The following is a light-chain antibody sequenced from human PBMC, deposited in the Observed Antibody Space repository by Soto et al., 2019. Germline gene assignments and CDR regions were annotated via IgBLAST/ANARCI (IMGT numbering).Light chain of an antibody. Sequence: EIVLTQSPATLSLSPGERATLSCRASQSVSSYLAWYQQKPGQAPRLLIYDASNRATGIPARFSGSGSGTDFTLTISSLEPEDVAAYYCQQRSNWSWTFGQGTKVEMK. J-gene: IGKJ1*01. CDR3: QQRSNWSWT. CDR2: DAS. CDR1: QSVSSY. V-gene: IGKV3-11*01.